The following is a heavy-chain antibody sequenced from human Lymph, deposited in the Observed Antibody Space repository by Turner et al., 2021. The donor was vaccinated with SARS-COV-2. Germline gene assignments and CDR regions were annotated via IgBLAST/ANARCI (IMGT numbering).Heavy chain of an antibody. V-gene: IGHV1-2*02. CDR2: NNLYSGGT. D-gene: IGHD5-18*01. Sequence: QVQLVQSWAEVKKPGATVEVSCKASVYTFTGYFMPWVRQAPGKGLGWMGGNNLYSGGTNYAQKFQGRVTMTRDTSISTAYMEVSRLRSDETAGYYGERQATTVVTGPRPATAEGIDPWGQGTLVTVSS. CDR3: ERQATTVVTGPRPATAEGIDP. J-gene: IGHJ5*02. CDR1: VYTFTGYF.